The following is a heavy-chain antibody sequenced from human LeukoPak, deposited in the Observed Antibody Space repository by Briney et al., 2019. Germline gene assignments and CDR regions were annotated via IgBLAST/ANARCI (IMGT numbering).Heavy chain of an antibody. CDR2: IYYSGST. CDR3: ASRARHSSQVRFDF. V-gene: IGHV4-39*01. J-gene: IGHJ4*02. D-gene: IGHD5-18*01. Sequence: SETLSLTCTVSGGSISSSSYYWGWIRQPPGKGLEWIGSIYYSGSTYYNPSLKSRVTISVDTSKNQYSLRLTSVTAADTAVYYCASRARHSSQVRFDFWGQGTLVTVSS. CDR1: GGSISSSSYY.